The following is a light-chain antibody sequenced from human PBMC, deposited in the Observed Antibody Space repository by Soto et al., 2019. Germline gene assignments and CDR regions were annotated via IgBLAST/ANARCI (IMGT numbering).Light chain of an antibody. V-gene: IGKV3-11*01. CDR1: RCVDTK. CDR3: HQRQSRPRT. Sequence: EVVMTQSPATLSSFPGERVTLSCRASRCVDTKLVWYQQRPGQAPRLLIYQPSARAAGIPARFSASGAGTDFTLTISDVQSEDFAVYFCHQRQSRPRTFGQGTKVDI. J-gene: IGKJ1*01. CDR2: QPS.